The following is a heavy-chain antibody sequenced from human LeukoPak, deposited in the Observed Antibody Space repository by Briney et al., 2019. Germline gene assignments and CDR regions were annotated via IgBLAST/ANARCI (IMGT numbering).Heavy chain of an antibody. J-gene: IGHJ4*02. D-gene: IGHD3-16*02. CDR2: LDPEDGET. V-gene: IGHV1-24*01. CDR3: ATVRRYYDYVWGSYRPGPFDY. Sequence: ASVKVSCKVSGYTLTELSMHWVRQAPGKGLEWMGGLDPEDGETIYAQKFQGRVTMTEDTSTDTAYMELSSLRSEDTAVYYCATVRRYYDYVWGSYRPGPFDYWGQGTLVTVSS. CDR1: GYTLTELS.